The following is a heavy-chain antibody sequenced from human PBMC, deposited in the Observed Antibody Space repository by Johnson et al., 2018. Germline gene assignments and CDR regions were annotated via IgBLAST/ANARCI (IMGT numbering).Heavy chain of an antibody. J-gene: IGHJ3*02. Sequence: VQLVQSGGGLVQPGGSLRLSCAASGFSFSTCVMNWVRQAPGKGLEWVSSISGTGDSTSSADSVKGRFTISRDNSKNTLYLQMNSLRAEDTAVYYCAKERAWQLPYDAFDIWGQGTMVAVSS. CDR3: AKERAWQLPYDAFDI. CDR1: GFSFSTCV. CDR2: ISGTGDST. D-gene: IGHD1-26*01. V-gene: IGHV3-23*04.